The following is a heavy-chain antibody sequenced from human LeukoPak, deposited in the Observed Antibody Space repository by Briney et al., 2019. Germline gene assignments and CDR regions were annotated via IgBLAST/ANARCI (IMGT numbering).Heavy chain of an antibody. D-gene: IGHD3-22*01. CDR2: ISSSSSTI. J-gene: IGHJ4*02. Sequence: PGGSLRLSCAASGFTFSSYSMNWVRQAPGKVLEWVSYISSSSSTIYYADSVKGRLTISRDNTKNSLYLQMNSLRAADTAVYYCASGGYYPAYWGQGTLVTVSS. CDR1: GFTFSSYS. V-gene: IGHV3-48*01. CDR3: ASGGYYPAY.